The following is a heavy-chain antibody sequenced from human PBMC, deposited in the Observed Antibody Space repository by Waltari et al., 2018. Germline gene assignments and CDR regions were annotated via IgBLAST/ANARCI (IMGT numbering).Heavy chain of an antibody. CDR2: IRSKAYGGTT. CDR3: TRWTGEGYYYGMDV. Sequence: EVQLVESGGGLVQPGRSLRLSCTASGFTFGDYAMSWFRPAPGKGLEWVGFIRSKAYGGTTEYAASVKGRFTISRDDSKSIAYLQMNSLKTEDTAVYYCTRWTGEGYYYGMDVWGQGTTVTVSS. CDR1: GFTFGDYA. V-gene: IGHV3-49*03. J-gene: IGHJ6*02. D-gene: IGHD3-16*01.